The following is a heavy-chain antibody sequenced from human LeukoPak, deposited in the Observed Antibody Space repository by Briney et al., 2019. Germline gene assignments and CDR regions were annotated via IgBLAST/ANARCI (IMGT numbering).Heavy chain of an antibody. CDR1: GGSMNSYY. CDR3: AREGTGDAFDI. V-gene: IGHV4-59*12. Sequence: SETLSLTCTVSGGSMNSYYWSWVRQPPGKGLEWIAYIYYLGSTSYSPSLRGRGSISVDGSKNQFSLKLSSVTAADTAVYYCAREGTGDAFDIWGQGTMVTVSS. J-gene: IGHJ3*02. CDR2: IYYLGST. D-gene: IGHD3/OR15-3a*01.